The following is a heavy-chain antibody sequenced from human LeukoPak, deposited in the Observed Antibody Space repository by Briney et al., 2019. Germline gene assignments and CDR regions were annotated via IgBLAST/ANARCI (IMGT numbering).Heavy chain of an antibody. Sequence: SETLSLTCTVSGRSISSGDYYWSWICQPPGKGLEWFGYIYYSGSTYYHPSLKTRVTISVDTSKNQFSLKLSSVTAADTAVYYCARDSGGTCSGGSCYSFDPWGQGTLVTVSS. V-gene: IGHV4-30-4*01. CDR3: ARDSGGTCSGGSCYSFDP. J-gene: IGHJ5*02. CDR1: GRSISSGDYY. CDR2: IYYSGST. D-gene: IGHD2-15*01.